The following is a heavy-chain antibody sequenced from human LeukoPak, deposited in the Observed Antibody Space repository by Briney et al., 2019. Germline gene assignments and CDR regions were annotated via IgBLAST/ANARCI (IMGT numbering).Heavy chain of an antibody. CDR2: INPNSGGT. CDR3: ARGGYYDSSGYYFIGY. CDR1: GYTFTGYY. D-gene: IGHD3-22*01. J-gene: IGHJ4*02. V-gene: IGHV1-2*02. Sequence: ASVKVSCKASGYTFTGYYMHWVRQAPGQGLEWMGWINPNSGGTNYAQKFQGRVTMTRDTSINTAYMELSRLRSDDTAVYYCARGGYYDSSGYYFIGYWGQGTLVTVSS.